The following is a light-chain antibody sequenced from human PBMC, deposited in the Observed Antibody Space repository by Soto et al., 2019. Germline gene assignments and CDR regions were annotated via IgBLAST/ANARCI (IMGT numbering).Light chain of an antibody. CDR1: SSNIGNNY. V-gene: IGLV1-51*01. Sequence: QSVLTQPPSVSAAPGHRVTISCSGSSSNIGNNYVSWYQQLPGTAPKLLIYDNNKRPSGIPDRFSGSKSGTSATLGITGLQTGEEADYYCGTWDSSLSAAVFGGGTKLTVL. CDR3: GTWDSSLSAAV. CDR2: DNN. J-gene: IGLJ2*01.